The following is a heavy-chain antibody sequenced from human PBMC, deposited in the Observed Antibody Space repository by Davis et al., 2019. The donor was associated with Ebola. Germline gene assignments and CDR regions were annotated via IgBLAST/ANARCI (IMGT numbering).Heavy chain of an antibody. D-gene: IGHD1-1*01. CDR3: ARAQFPTTSDH. V-gene: IGHV1-18*01. CDR1: GYTFDSYG. CDR2: ISAVSGKT. Sequence: AASVKVSCKASGYTFDSYGVSWVRQAPGQGLEWMGWISAVSGKTNYAQKYQGRVTMTRDTSISTAYMELSRLRSDDTAVYYCARAQFPTTSDHWGQGTLVTVSS. J-gene: IGHJ4*02.